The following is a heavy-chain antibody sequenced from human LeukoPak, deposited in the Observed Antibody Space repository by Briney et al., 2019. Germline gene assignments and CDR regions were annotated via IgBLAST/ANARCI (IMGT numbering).Heavy chain of an antibody. CDR2: ISSSSSYI. CDR3: ARNMVRGVIIPPYFDY. D-gene: IGHD3-10*01. J-gene: IGHJ4*02. CDR1: GFTFSSYS. Sequence: GGSLRLSCAASGFTFSSYSMNWVRQAPGKGLEWVSSISSSSSYIYYADSVKGRFTISRDNAKNSLYLQMNSLRAEDTAVYYCARNMVRGVIIPPYFDYWGQGTLVTVSS. V-gene: IGHV3-21*01.